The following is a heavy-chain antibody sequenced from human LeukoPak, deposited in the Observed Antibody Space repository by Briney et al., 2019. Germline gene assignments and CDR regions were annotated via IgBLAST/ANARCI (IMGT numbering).Heavy chain of an antibody. J-gene: IGHJ4*02. CDR3: AKEQGAAAGILY. V-gene: IGHV3-30*18. D-gene: IGHD6-13*01. Sequence: GGSLRLSCAASGFTFSSYGMHWVRQAPGKGLEWVAVISYDGSNKYYADSVKGRFTISRDNSKNTLYLQMNSLRAEDTAVYYCAKEQGAAAGILYWGQGTLVTVSS. CDR2: ISYDGSNK. CDR1: GFTFSSYG.